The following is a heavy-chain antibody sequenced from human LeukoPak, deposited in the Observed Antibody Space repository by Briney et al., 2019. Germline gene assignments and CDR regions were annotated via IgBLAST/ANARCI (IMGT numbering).Heavy chain of an antibody. D-gene: IGHD6-13*01. CDR3: ARSGSSWPFDY. J-gene: IGHJ4*02. Sequence: SETLSLTCTVSGGSISSHYWSWIRQPPGKGLEWIGYIYYSGSTNYNPSLKSRVTISVDTSKNQFSLKLSSVTAADTAVYYCARSGSSWPFDYWGQGTLVTVPS. CDR1: GGSISSHY. V-gene: IGHV4-59*11. CDR2: IYYSGST.